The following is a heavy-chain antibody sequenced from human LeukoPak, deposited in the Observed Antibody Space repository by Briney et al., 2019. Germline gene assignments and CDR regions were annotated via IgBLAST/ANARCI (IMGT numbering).Heavy chain of an antibody. CDR1: GFTFSNHG. J-gene: IGHJ4*02. D-gene: IGHD1-26*01. CDR2: IRNDGSDK. V-gene: IGHV3-30*02. Sequence: GGSLRLSCAASGFTFSNHGMHWVRLAPGKGLEWVAFIRNDGSDKYYGASVKGRFTISRDNPKNTVYLQMNSLRGEDTAEYYCAKDGAQYFDYWGQGILVTV. CDR3: AKDGAQYFDY.